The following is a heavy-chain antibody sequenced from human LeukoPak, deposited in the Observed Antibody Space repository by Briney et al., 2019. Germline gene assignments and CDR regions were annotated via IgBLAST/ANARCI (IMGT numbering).Heavy chain of an antibody. Sequence: GASLRLSCAASGFTSSSYAMSWVRQAPGKGLEWVSAISGSGGSTYYADSVKGRFTISRDNSKNTLYLRMNSLRAEDTAVYYCAKVSVWYTKGSYGYWGQGTLVTVSS. D-gene: IGHD3-16*01. CDR3: AKVSVWYTKGSYGY. CDR2: ISGSGGST. CDR1: GFTSSSYA. V-gene: IGHV3-23*01. J-gene: IGHJ4*02.